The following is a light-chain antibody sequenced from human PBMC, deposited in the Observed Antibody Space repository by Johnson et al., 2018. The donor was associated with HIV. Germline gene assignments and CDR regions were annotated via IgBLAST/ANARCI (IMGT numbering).Light chain of an antibody. Sequence: QAVLTQPPSVSAAPGQKLTISCSGSSSNIGNNYVSWYQQLPGTAPKLLIYDNNKRPSGIPDRFSGSKSGTSATLGITGLQTGDEADYYCGTWDSSLSAGWVFGTGTNVTVL. CDR3: GTWDSSLSAGWV. CDR2: DNN. J-gene: IGLJ1*01. CDR1: SSNIGNNY. V-gene: IGLV1-51*01.